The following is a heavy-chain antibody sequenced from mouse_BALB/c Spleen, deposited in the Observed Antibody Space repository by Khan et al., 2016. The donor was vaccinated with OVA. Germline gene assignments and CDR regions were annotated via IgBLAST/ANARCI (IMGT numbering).Heavy chain of an antibody. D-gene: IGHD2-2*01. V-gene: IGHV1S135*01. J-gene: IGHJ3*01. CDR1: GYSFTNYY. Sequence: VQLKQSGPELMKPGASVKISCKASGYSFTNYYIHWVIQSHGKSLEWIGYIDPSSGDTTYNQKFKGRATLTVDKSSSTAYIHLSNLTSEDSAVYYCTRHGYVAWFTYWGQGTLVTVSA. CDR2: IDPSSGDT. CDR3: TRHGYVAWFTY.